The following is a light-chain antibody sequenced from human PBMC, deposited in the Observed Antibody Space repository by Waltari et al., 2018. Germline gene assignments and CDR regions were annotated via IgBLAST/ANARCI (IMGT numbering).Light chain of an antibody. CDR1: QSLTKKY. J-gene: IGKJ2*01. V-gene: IGKV3-20*01. CDR2: GAS. Sequence: EIVLTQSPGTLSLSPGERAPPSCRASQSLTKKYLAWYQQKPGQAPRLLIYGASSRAAGIPDRFSGSGSGTDFTLTITRLEPEDFAVYYCQQYGSSVMYTFGQGTKLEIK. CDR3: QQYGSSVMYT.